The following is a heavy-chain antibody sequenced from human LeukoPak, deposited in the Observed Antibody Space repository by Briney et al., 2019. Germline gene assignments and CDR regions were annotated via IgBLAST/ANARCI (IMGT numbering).Heavy chain of an antibody. D-gene: IGHD3-10*01. J-gene: IGHJ4*02. CDR3: AKDHGQGWFPS. Sequence: GESLKIHCVGSGFTFSGHAMIWVRHIPGQGLDWVATISMDGVAVYYADSAKGRSTISSDNVKNTLYLQMDRLRADDTAVYYCAKDHGQGWFPSWGQGTQVTVSS. V-gene: IGHV3-23*01. CDR2: ISMDGVAV. CDR1: GFTFSGHA.